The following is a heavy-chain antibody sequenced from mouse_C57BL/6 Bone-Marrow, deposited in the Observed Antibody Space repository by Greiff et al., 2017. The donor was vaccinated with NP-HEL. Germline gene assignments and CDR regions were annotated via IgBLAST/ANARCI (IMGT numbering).Heavy chain of an antibody. V-gene: IGHV7-3*01. D-gene: IGHD1-1*01. Sequence: EVKLVASGGGLVQPGGSLSLSCAASGFTFTDYYMSWVRQPPGKALEWLGFIRNKANGYTTEYSAFVKGRFTISRDNSQSILYLQVNALRAEDSATYYCARFYYYGSAGAWFAYWGQGTLVTVSA. J-gene: IGHJ3*01. CDR1: GFTFTDYY. CDR3: ARFYYYGSAGAWFAY. CDR2: IRNKANGYTT.